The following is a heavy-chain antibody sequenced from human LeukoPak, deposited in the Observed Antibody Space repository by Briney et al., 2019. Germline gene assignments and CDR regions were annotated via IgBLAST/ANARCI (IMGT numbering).Heavy chain of an antibody. CDR3: ARGEYYYGSGSPFDY. D-gene: IGHD3-10*01. CDR1: GGSISSGDYY. Sequence: TLSLTCTVSGGSISSGDYYWSWIRQPPGKGLEWIGYIYYSGSTYYNPSLKSRVTISVDTSKNQFSLKLSSVTAADTAVYYCARGEYYYGSGSPFDYWGQGTLVTVSS. J-gene: IGHJ4*02. CDR2: IYYSGST. V-gene: IGHV4-30-4*08.